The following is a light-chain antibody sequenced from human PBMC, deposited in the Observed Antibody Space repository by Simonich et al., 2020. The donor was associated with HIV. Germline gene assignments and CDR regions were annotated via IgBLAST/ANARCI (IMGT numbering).Light chain of an antibody. V-gene: IGKV1-5*03. CDR3: QHYNNYLYT. CDR1: QSMSSW. Sequence: DIQMTQSPSTLSASVGDRVIITCRASQSMSSWLAWYQQKPGKAPKLLIYKTSTLESGVPSRFSGSGSGTEFTLTISSLQPDDFATYYCQHYNNYLYTFGQGTKLEIK. J-gene: IGKJ2*01. CDR2: KTS.